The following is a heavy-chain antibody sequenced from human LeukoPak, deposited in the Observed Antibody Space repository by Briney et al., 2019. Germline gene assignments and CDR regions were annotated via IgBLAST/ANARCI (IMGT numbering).Heavy chain of an antibody. CDR3: ARGRSIALLRGVAMSDGFDI. V-gene: IGHV3-21*06. Sequence: GGSLRLSCAASGFTFSNYGMNWVRQAPGKGLEWVSFTDTSGRYVYYADSVEGRFPISRDNAKNLLFLQMNGLRAEDTALYYCARGRSIALLRGVAMSDGFDIWGQGAMVAV. J-gene: IGHJ3*02. D-gene: IGHD3-10*01. CDR2: TDTSGRYV. CDR1: GFTFSNYG.